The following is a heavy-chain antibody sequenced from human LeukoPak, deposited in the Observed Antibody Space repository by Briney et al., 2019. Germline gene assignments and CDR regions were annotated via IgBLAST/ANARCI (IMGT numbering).Heavy chain of an antibody. Sequence: GWALRVSCVASGFIHNNEFMYWLRQAPGRGLEGVSVIYADGRTFYAESVKGRFPIPKDNTRNTLDLQMDSLRAEDTAVYFCVRSVLSWGQGTRVTVSS. D-gene: IGHD4/OR15-4a*01. CDR2: IYADGRT. J-gene: IGHJ5*02. V-gene: IGHV3-66*01. CDR1: GFIHNNEF. CDR3: VRSVLS.